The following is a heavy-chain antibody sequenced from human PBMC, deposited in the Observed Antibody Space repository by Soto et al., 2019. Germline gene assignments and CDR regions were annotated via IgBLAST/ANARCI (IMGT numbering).Heavy chain of an antibody. CDR2: IYTSGST. CDR3: ARDYLDCSSTSCYIGLSGDWLDP. CDR1: GASISSYY. V-gene: IGHV4-4*07. D-gene: IGHD2-2*02. Sequence: SEALSLTCTVSGASISSYYWSWIRQPAGKGLEWIGRIYTSGSTNYNPSLKSRVTMSVDTSTNQFSLKLSSVTAADTAVYYCARDYLDCSSTSCYIGLSGDWLDPWGQGTLVTVSS. J-gene: IGHJ5*02.